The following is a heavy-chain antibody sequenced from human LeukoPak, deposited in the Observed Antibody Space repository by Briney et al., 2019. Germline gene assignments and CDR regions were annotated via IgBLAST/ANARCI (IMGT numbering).Heavy chain of an antibody. Sequence: ASVKVSSKASVYTFTSYGTSWVRQAPGQGLGGMGWISAYNGNTNYAQKLQGRVTMTTDTSTSTAYMELRSLRSDDTAVYYCARVAVAGDYFDYWGQGTLVTVSS. CDR2: ISAYNGNT. CDR1: VYTFTSYG. J-gene: IGHJ4*02. V-gene: IGHV1-18*01. D-gene: IGHD6-19*01. CDR3: ARVAVAGDYFDY.